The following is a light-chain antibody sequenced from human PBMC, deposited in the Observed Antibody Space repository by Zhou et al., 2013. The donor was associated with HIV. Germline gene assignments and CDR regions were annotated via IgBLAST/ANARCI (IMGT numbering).Light chain of an antibody. V-gene: IGKV1-9*01. CDR2: AAS. CDR3: QQANSFPWT. Sequence: DIQLTQSPSFLSASVGDRVTITCRASQGISSYLAWYQQKPGKAPNLLIFAASTLQSGVPSRFSGSGSGTEFTLSISSLQPEDFATYYCQQANSFPWTFGQGTKVEVK. J-gene: IGKJ1*01. CDR1: QGISSY.